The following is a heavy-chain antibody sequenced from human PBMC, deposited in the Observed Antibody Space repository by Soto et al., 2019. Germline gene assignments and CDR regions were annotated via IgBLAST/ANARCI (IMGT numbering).Heavy chain of an antibody. CDR1: EFTLNTYA. CDR2: IAYDRNDK. Sequence: QAQLVASGGGVVQPGRSLRLSCAASEFTLNTYAMHWVRQAPGKGLEWVAVIAYDRNDKYYADSVKGRFTISRDNSKNALYLQMNTLRPEDTAMYYCARDVGNYVPYYYGMDVWGQGTTVTVSS. V-gene: IGHV3-30*03. CDR3: ARDVGNYVPYYYGMDV. D-gene: IGHD1-7*01. J-gene: IGHJ6*02.